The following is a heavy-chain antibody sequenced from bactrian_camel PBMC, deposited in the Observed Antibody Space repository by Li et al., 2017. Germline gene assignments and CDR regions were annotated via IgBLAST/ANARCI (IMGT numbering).Heavy chain of an antibody. CDR2: IDTGDGSS. CDR1: GYTFNTY. V-gene: IGHV3S31*01. CDR3: AARPRHVCYSDSWSIYGRSGY. Sequence: EVQLVESGGGSALAGGSMRLSCAASGYTFNTYSWFRQAPGKEREGVAAIDTGDGSSLYLNSVEGRFTISHDNAKNTLYLQMNSLKPDDTAIYYCAARPRHVCYSDSWSIYGRSGYWGQGTQVTVS. D-gene: IGHD6*01. J-gene: IGHJ6*01.